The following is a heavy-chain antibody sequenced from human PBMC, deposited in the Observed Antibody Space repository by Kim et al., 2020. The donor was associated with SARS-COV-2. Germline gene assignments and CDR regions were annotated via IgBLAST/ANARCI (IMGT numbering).Heavy chain of an antibody. V-gene: IGHV5-51*01. J-gene: IGHJ6*03. CDR3: ARGIGYYYYYMDV. D-gene: IGHD2-21*01. Sequence: YRPSFQGQVTISADKSISTACLQWSSLKASDTAMYYCARGIGYYYYYMDVWGKGTTVTVSS.